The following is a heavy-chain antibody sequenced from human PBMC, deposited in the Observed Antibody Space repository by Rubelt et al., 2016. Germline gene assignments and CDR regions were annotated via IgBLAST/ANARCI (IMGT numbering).Heavy chain of an antibody. V-gene: IGHV4-59*09. Sequence: TNYNPSLKSRVTTSVDTSKNQFSLKLSSVTAADTAVYYCARGAPAYCGGDCYCDYWGQGTLVTVSS. J-gene: IGHJ4*02. CDR3: ARGAPAYCGGDCYCDY. D-gene: IGHD2-21*02. CDR2: T.